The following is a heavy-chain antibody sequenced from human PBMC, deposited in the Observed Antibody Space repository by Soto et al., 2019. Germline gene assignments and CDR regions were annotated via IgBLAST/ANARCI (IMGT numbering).Heavy chain of an antibody. Sequence: QVQLVESGGGVVQPGRSLRLSCAASGFTFSSYGMHWVRQAPGKGLEWVAVISYDGSNKYYADSVKGRFTISRDNSKNTLYLQMNSLRAEDTAVFYCAKDQYSSSWPPNTYGMDVWGQGTTVTVSS. D-gene: IGHD6-13*01. CDR3: AKDQYSSSWPPNTYGMDV. CDR2: ISYDGSNK. V-gene: IGHV3-30*18. J-gene: IGHJ6*02. CDR1: GFTFSSYG.